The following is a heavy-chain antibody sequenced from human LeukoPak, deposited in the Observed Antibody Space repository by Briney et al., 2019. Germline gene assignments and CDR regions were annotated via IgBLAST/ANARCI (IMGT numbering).Heavy chain of an antibody. Sequence: SGGSLRLSCVASGXAFRNNAMSWVRQAPGKGLGWVSLISDSGGSTNYADSVKGRFTISRDNSKNTLYLQMNTLRAEDTAIYYCASSYGSSAYYPFDYWGQGTLVTVFS. J-gene: IGHJ4*02. D-gene: IGHD3-22*01. V-gene: IGHV3-23*01. CDR2: ISDSGGST. CDR3: ASSYGSSAYYPFDY. CDR1: GXAFRNNA.